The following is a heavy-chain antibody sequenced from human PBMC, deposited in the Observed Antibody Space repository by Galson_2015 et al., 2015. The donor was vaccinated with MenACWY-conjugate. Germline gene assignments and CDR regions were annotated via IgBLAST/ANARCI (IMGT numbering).Heavy chain of an antibody. CDR1: GFTFSSYA. CDR3: AKGENTVRLDVTMVDY. J-gene: IGHJ4*02. Sequence: SLRLSCAASGFTFSSYAMSWVRQAPGKGLEWVSAISGSGGSTYYADSVKGRFTISRDNSKNTLYLQMNSLRAEDTAVYYCAKGENTVRLDVTMVDYWGQGTLVTVSS. D-gene: IGHD3-3*01. V-gene: IGHV3-23*01. CDR2: ISGSGGST.